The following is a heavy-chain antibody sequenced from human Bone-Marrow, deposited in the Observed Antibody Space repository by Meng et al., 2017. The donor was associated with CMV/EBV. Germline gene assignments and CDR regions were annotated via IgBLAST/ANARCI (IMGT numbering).Heavy chain of an antibody. CDR3: GRDAGNTAY. CDR1: GFRFSNDW. Sequence: GGSLRLSCAASGFRFSNDWMHWVRQTPGEGLVWVSCINTDGSVTDYADSMKGRFIISRDNAKNTLYLKMSSLTVEDTAIYYCGRDAGNTAYWGQGTLVTGSS. CDR2: INTDGSVT. D-gene: IGHD1-1*01. J-gene: IGHJ4*02. V-gene: IGHV3-74*01.